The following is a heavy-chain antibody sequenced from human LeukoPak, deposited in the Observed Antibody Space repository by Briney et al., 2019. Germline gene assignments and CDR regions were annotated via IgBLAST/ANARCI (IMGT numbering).Heavy chain of an antibody. CDR1: GGTFSSYA. Sequence: SVKVSCKASGGTFSSYAISWVRQAPGQGLEWMGGIIPTFGTANYAQKFQGRVTITADESTSTAYMELSSLRSEDTAVYYCARADCSSTSCYLPYYYYYGMDVWGQGTTVTVSS. V-gene: IGHV1-69*13. CDR3: ARADCSSTSCYLPYYYYYGMDV. J-gene: IGHJ6*02. CDR2: IIPTFGTA. D-gene: IGHD2-2*01.